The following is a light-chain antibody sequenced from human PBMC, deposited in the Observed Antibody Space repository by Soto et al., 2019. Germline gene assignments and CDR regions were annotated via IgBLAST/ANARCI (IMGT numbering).Light chain of an antibody. CDR2: GAS. Sequence: EIVLTQSPGTLSFSPWQRATLSCRASQSVSSSYLAWYQQKTGQAPRLLIYGASSRATGIPDRLSGSGSGTDLNLTISSLQPEDFATYYCQKSYSTPITCGQGTRLEIK. CDR1: QSVSSSY. V-gene: IGKV3-20*01. CDR3: QKSYSTPIT. J-gene: IGKJ5*01.